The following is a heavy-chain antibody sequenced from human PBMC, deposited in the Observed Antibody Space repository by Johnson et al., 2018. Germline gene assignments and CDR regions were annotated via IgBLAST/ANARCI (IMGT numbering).Heavy chain of an antibody. CDR3: AKDPRYGGYDYYYYGMDV. CDR2: ISYDGSNK. D-gene: IGHD5-12*01. V-gene: IGHV3-30-3*01. CDR1: GFTFSSYA. J-gene: IGHJ6*02. Sequence: VQLVQSGGGVVQPGRSLRLSCAASGFTFSSYAMHWVRQAPGKGLEWVAVISYDGSNKYYADSVKGRFTTSRDNAKNTVYLQMNSLRAEDTAVYYCAKDPRYGGYDYYYYGMDVWGQGTTVTVSS.